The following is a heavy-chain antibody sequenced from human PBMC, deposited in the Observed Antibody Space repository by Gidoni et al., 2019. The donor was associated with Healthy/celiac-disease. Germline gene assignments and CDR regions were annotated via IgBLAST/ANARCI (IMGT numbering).Heavy chain of an antibody. CDR3: ARAGYYDGLDY. D-gene: IGHD3-22*01. CDR1: GGSISSGSYY. Sequence: QVQLQESGPGLVKPSQTLTLTCTVSGGSISSGSYYWSWIRQPAGKGLEWIGRIYTSGSTNYNPSLKSRVTRAVDTSKNQFSLKLSSVTAADTAVYYCARAGYYDGLDYWGQGTLVTVSS. J-gene: IGHJ4*02. V-gene: IGHV4-61*02. CDR2: IYTSGST.